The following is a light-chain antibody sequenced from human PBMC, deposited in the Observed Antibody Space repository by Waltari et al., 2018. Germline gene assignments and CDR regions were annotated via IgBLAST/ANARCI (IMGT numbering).Light chain of an antibody. CDR1: QSVGTY. J-gene: IGKJ4*01. CDR3: QQRRNWPLT. Sequence: EIVLSQSPDILSFSPGDRASLSCRASQSVGTYLAWYQQRPGQSPRLLIYEASYRATGIPARFSGSGSETDFTLTISSLQPEDFAVYYCQQRRNWPLTFGGGTRVQI. V-gene: IGKV3-11*01. CDR2: EAS.